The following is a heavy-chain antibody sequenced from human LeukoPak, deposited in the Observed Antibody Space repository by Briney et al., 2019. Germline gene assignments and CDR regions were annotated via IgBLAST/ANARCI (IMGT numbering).Heavy chain of an antibody. Sequence: GGSLRLSCAASGFTFSSYAMHWVRQAPGKGLEWVAVISYDGSNKYYADSVKGRFTISRDNSKNTLYLQMNSLRAEDTAVYYCAIEGNSGWYDAFDIWGQGTMVTVSS. J-gene: IGHJ3*02. CDR1: GFTFSSYA. D-gene: IGHD6-19*01. CDR2: ISYDGSNK. V-gene: IGHV3-30-3*01. CDR3: AIEGNSGWYDAFDI.